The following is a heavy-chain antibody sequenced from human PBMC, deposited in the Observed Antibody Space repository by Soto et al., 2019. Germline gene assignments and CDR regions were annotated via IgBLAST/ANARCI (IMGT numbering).Heavy chain of an antibody. J-gene: IGHJ5*02. D-gene: IGHD2-15*01. Sequence: QVQLQESGPGLVKPSQTLSLTCTVSGGSISSGDYYWSWIRQPPGKGLEWIGYIYYSGSTYYNPSLRGRVTISVDTSKNQFSLKLSSVTAADTAVYYCARQRYCSGGSCPRRFDPWGQGTLVTVSS. CDR3: ARQRYCSGGSCPRRFDP. CDR1: GGSISSGDYY. CDR2: IYYSGST. V-gene: IGHV4-30-4*01.